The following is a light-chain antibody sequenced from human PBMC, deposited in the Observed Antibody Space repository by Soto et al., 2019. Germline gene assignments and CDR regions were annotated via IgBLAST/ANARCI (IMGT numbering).Light chain of an antibody. J-gene: IGKJ1*01. CDR3: QQYGDLPWT. CDR2: GAP. CDR1: QSVSRNY. V-gene: IGKV3-20*01. Sequence: ALTQSVGTLSSSPGERATLSCRVSQSVSRNYLPWYQQKPGQAPRLLLYGAPSRATGIPDRFSGSGSGTDFTLTIDRLESEDFAVYFCQQYGDLPWTFGQGTKVDIK.